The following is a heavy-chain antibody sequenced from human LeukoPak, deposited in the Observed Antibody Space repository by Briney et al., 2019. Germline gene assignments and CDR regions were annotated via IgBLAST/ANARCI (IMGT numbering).Heavy chain of an antibody. CDR1: GFTFSDYY. J-gene: IGHJ4*02. CDR2: ISNSGGAT. V-gene: IGHV3-11*01. Sequence: GGSLRLSCAASGFTFSDYYVSWIRQAPGKGLEWVSYISNSGGATNYGDSVRGRFTISRDNSKNSLYLEMNSLRAEDTAIYYCARESYYGSGTYFNFDYWGQGILVTVSS. D-gene: IGHD3-10*01. CDR3: ARESYYGSGTYFNFDY.